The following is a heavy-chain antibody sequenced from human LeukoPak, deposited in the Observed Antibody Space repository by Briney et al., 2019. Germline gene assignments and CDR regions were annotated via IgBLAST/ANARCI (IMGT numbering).Heavy chain of an antibody. V-gene: IGHV3-74*01. CDR3: AREPDNYYDSSGYYY. D-gene: IGHD3-22*01. Sequence: GGSLRLSCAASGFTFSSYWMHWVRQAPGKGLVWVSRINSDGSSTSYADSVKGRFTISRDNAKNTLYLQMNSLGAEDTAVYYCAREPDNYYDSSGYYYWGQGTLVTVSS. CDR2: INSDGSST. J-gene: IGHJ4*02. CDR1: GFTFSSYW.